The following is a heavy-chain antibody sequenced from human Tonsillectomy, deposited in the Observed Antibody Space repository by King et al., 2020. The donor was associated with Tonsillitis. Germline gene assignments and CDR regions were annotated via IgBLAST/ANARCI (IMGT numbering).Heavy chain of an antibody. CDR2: ISYDGSNK. J-gene: IGHJ4*02. Sequence: QLVESGGGVVQPGRSLRLSCAASGFTFSSYGMHWVRQAPGKGLEWVAVISYDGSNKYYADSVTGRFTIARDNSKNTLYLQMNSLRAEDTAVYYCAKSPPIGLYLDYGGQGTLVTVSS. D-gene: IGHD2/OR15-2a*01. CDR1: GFTFSSYG. V-gene: IGHV3-30*18. CDR3: AKSPPIGLYLDY.